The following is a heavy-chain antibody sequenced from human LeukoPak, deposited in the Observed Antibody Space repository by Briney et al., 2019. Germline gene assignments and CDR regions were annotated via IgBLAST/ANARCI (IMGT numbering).Heavy chain of an antibody. CDR1: GFTFSSYW. J-gene: IGHJ3*02. CDR3: ARVRPQPNWGSSRRGAFDI. Sequence: GGSLRLSCAASGFTFSSYWMSWVRQAPGKGLGWVANIKQDGSEKYYVDSVKGRFTISRDNAKNSLYLQMNSLRAEDTAVCYCARVRPQPNWGSSRRGAFDIWGQGTMVTVSS. D-gene: IGHD7-27*01. V-gene: IGHV3-7*01. CDR2: IKQDGSEK.